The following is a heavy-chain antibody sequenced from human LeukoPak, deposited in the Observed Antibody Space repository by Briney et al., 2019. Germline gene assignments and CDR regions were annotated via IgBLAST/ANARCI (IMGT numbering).Heavy chain of an antibody. V-gene: IGHV4-59*01. Sequence: GSLRLSCAASGFTFSSYAMSWIRQPPGKGLEWIGYIYYSGSTNYNPSLKSRVTISVDTSKNQFSLKLSSVTAADTAVYYCAREHVAGFDYWGQGTLVTVSS. CDR1: GFTFSSYA. D-gene: IGHD2-21*01. J-gene: IGHJ4*02. CDR2: IYYSGST. CDR3: AREHVAGFDY.